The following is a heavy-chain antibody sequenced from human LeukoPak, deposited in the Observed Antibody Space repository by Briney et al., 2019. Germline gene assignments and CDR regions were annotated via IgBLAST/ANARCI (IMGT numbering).Heavy chain of an antibody. CDR1: GYSISSGYY. D-gene: IGHD4-11*01. CDR2: IYHSGST. J-gene: IGHJ6*03. Sequence: SETLSLTCAGSGYSISSGYYWGWIRQPPGKGLEWIGSIYHSGSTYYNPSLKIRVTISVHTAKNKFSLKLSSVTAADTAVYYCASTDYSNYDYYYYYMDVWGKGTTVTVSS. V-gene: IGHV4-38-2*01. CDR3: ASTDYSNYDYYYYYMDV.